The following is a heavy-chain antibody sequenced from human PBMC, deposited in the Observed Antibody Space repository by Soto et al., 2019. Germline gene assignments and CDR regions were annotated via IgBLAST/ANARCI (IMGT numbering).Heavy chain of an antibody. J-gene: IGHJ4*02. CDR3: ASQHYYDSSGYYVVY. V-gene: IGHV4-34*01. D-gene: IGHD3-22*01. CDR2: INHSGST. Sequence: PSETLSLTCAVYGGSFSAYYWTWIRQPPGTGLEWIGEINHSGSTNYNPSLKSRVTISVDTSKNQFSLKLSSVTAADTAVYYCASQHYYDSSGYYVVYWGQGTLVTVSS. CDR1: GGSFSAYY.